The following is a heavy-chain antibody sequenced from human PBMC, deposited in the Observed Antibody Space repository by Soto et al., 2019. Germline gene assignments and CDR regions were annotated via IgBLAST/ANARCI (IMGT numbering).Heavy chain of an antibody. V-gene: IGHV3-30*03. Sequence: QVRLVESGGGVVQPGRSLRLSCAASGFLFSTYGMHWVRQAPGQGLQWVAVVSDDGYTTYYAESVKGRFTVSRDSSKNTLYLQMSNLRIEDTAVYYCAREGHHVVGPDAYSCDYWGQGTLVTVSS. D-gene: IGHD2-2*01. CDR2: VSDDGYTT. CDR1: GFLFSTYG. J-gene: IGHJ4*02. CDR3: AREGHHVVGPDAYSCDY.